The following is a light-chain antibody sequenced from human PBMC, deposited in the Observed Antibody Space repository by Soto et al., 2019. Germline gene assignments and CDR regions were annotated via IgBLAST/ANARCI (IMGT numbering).Light chain of an antibody. CDR1: QSISSR. J-gene: IGKJ1*01. V-gene: IGKV1-5*03. CDR2: KAS. CDR3: QQFNTYLWT. Sequence: DIQMTQSPSTLSASVGDRVTITCRASQSISSRLAWYQQKPGKAPKLLIYKASSLDSGVPSRFSGRGSGTEFTLTISSLHPDDFATYYCQQFNTYLWTFGQVTRVEIK.